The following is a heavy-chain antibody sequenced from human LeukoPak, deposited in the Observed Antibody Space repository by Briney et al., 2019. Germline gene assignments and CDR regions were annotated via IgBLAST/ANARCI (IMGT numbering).Heavy chain of an antibody. CDR3: ATYQWELLLYYYFDY. CDR1: GYTLTELS. J-gene: IGHJ4*02. CDR2: FDPEDGET. V-gene: IGHV1-24*01. D-gene: IGHD1-26*01. Sequence: ASVKVSCKVPGYTLTELSMHWVRQAPGKGLEWMGGFDPEDGETIYAQKFQGRVTMTEDTSTDTAYMELSSLRSEDTAVYYCATYQWELLLYYYFDYWGQGTLVTVSS.